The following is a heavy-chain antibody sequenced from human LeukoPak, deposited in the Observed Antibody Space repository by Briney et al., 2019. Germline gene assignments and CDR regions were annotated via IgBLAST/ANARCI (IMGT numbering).Heavy chain of an antibody. D-gene: IGHD3-10*01. J-gene: IGHJ4*02. Sequence: GGSLRLSCAASGFTFSSYWMSWVRQAPGKGLEWVANIKQDGSEKYYVDSVKGRFTISRDNAKNSLYLQMNSLRAEDTAVYYCAKDLLTMVRGGFDYWGQGTLVTVSS. CDR3: AKDLLTMVRGGFDY. V-gene: IGHV3-7*01. CDR2: IKQDGSEK. CDR1: GFTFSSYW.